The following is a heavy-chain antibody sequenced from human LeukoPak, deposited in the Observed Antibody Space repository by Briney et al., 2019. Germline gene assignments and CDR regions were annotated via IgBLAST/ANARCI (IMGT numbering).Heavy chain of an antibody. J-gene: IGHJ3*02. D-gene: IGHD4-17*01. V-gene: IGHV4-4*07. CDR2: FYTSGSP. CDR3: ARGGYGDYGDAFDI. CDR1: GGSISSYY. Sequence: KPSETLSLTCTVSGGSISSYYWSWLRQPAGKGREWNGRFYTSGSPNYNPSLKSRVTMSVDKSKKQFSLKVTSVTAADTAVYYCARGGYGDYGDAFDIWGQGTMVTVSS.